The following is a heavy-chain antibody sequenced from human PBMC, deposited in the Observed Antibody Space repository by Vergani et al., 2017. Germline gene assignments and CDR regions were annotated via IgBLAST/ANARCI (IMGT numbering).Heavy chain of an antibody. D-gene: IGHD1-1*01. Sequence: EVHLVESGGGLVQPGGPLRLPCAASGFTFSNYWRSWARQAPGKGLEWVANIKQDGSEKYNVDSVKGRFTISRDTAKNSLYLKMNSLRVEDSAVDYCARWGNEKRLDSGGQETLVTVSS. V-gene: IGHV3-7*01. CDR1: GFTFSNYW. J-gene: IGHJ5*01. CDR3: ARWGNEKRLDS. CDR2: IKQDGSEK.